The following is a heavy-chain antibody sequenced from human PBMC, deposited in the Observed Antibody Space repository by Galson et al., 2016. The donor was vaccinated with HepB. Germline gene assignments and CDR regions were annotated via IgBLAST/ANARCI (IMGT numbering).Heavy chain of an antibody. CDR3: ARDQITIFGVVIIPFDY. D-gene: IGHD3-3*01. CDR2: ISSSSSTI. J-gene: IGHJ4*02. Sequence: SLRLSCAASGFTFSSYNMNWFRQAPGKGLEWVSYISSSSSTIYYADSVKGRFTISRDNAKNSLYLQMNSLRAEDTAVYYCARDQITIFGVVIIPFDYWGQGTLVTVSS. CDR1: GFTFSSYN. V-gene: IGHV3-48*01.